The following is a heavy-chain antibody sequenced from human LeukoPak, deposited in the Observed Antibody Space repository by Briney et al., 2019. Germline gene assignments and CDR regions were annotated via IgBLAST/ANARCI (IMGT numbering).Heavy chain of an antibody. Sequence: SETLSLTCTVSGGSISSYYWSWIRQPPGKGLEWIGYIYYSGSTSYNPSLKSRVTISVDTSKSQFSLKLSSVTAADTAVYYCARGARITIFGVVIHPIDYWGQGTLVTVSS. V-gene: IGHV4-59*01. J-gene: IGHJ4*02. D-gene: IGHD3-3*01. CDR1: GGSISSYY. CDR2: IYYSGST. CDR3: ARGARITIFGVVIHPIDY.